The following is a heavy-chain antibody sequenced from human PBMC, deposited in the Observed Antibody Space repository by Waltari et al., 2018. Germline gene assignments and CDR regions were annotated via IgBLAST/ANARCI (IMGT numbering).Heavy chain of an antibody. CDR1: GFTFSSYG. CDR3: AKENVGYCSGGSCYSKTNYGMDV. CDR2: IRYDGSNK. Sequence: QVQLVESGGGVVQPGGSLRLSCAASGFTFSSYGMHWVRQAPGKGLEWVAFIRYDGSNKYYADSVKGRFTISRDNSKNTLYLQMNSLRAEDTAVYYCAKENVGYCSGGSCYSKTNYGMDVWGQGTTVTVSS. D-gene: IGHD2-15*01. J-gene: IGHJ6*02. V-gene: IGHV3-30*02.